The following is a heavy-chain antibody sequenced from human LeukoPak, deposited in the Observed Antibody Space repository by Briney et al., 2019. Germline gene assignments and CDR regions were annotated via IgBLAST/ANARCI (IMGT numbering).Heavy chain of an antibody. CDR1: GGSISSYY. CDR3: ARGRGYYDSSGYPPHFDY. CDR2: IYYSGST. V-gene: IGHV4-59*01. Sequence: SETLSLTCTVSGGSISSYYWSWIRQPPGKGLEWIGYIYYSGSTNYNPSLKSRVTISVDTSKNQFSLKLSSVTAADTAVYYCARGRGYYDSSGYPPHFDYWAQGTLVTVSS. D-gene: IGHD3-22*01. J-gene: IGHJ4*02.